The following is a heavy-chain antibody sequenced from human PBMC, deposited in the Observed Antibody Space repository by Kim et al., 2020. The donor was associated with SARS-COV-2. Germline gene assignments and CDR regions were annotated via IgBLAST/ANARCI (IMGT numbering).Heavy chain of an antibody. Sequence: GGSLRLSCAASGFTFSSYAMSWVRQAPGKGLEWVSAISGSGGSTYYADSVKGRFTISRDNSKNTLYLQMNSLRAEDTAVYYCAKPELGYCSGGSCPQDYWGQGTLVTVSS. CDR2: ISGSGGST. CDR3: AKPELGYCSGGSCPQDY. CDR1: GFTFSSYA. D-gene: IGHD2-15*01. J-gene: IGHJ4*02. V-gene: IGHV3-23*01.